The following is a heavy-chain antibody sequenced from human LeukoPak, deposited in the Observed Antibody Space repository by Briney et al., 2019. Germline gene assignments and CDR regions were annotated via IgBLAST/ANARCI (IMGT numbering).Heavy chain of an antibody. CDR1: GFTFSSYA. D-gene: IGHD2-2*01. CDR3: ARGPPDIRYCSSTSCLYYMDF. CDR2: ISSNGGST. V-gene: IGHV3-64*01. J-gene: IGHJ6*03. Sequence: GGSLRLSCAPSGFTFSSYAMHWVRQAPGKGLEYVSAISSNGGSTYYANSVKGRFTISRDNSKNTMYLQMGSLRAEDMAVYYCARGPPDIRYCSSTSCLYYMDFWGKGTTVTVFS.